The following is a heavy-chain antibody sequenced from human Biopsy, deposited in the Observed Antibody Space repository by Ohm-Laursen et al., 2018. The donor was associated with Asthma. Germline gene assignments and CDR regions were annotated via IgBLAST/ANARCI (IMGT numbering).Heavy chain of an antibody. Sequence: LSLTCAASGFTFSNYGMHWVRQAPGKGLDWVAVISFDGSNKNYTDSVKGRFTISRDNSRNTLHLQMNSLRAEDTAVYYCAKDVFPGWELRRGPDYWGQGTLATVSS. J-gene: IGHJ4*02. V-gene: IGHV3-30*18. CDR3: AKDVFPGWELRRGPDY. CDR1: GFTFSNYG. CDR2: ISFDGSNK. D-gene: IGHD1-26*01.